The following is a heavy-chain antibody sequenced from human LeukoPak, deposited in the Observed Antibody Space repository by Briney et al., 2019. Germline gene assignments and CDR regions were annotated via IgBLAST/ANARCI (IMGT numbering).Heavy chain of an antibody. D-gene: IGHD6-13*01. CDR2: IYYSGST. V-gene: IGHV4-39*07. J-gene: IGHJ4*02. CDR3: ARGGGYSSSWYPSFDY. Sequence: PSETLSLTCSVSGGSISSSSRYWGWIRQPPGKGLEWIGSIYYSGSTYYNPSLKSRVTISVDTSKNQFSLKLSSVTAADTAVYYCARGGGYSSSWYPSFDYWGQGTLVTVSS. CDR1: GGSISSSSRY.